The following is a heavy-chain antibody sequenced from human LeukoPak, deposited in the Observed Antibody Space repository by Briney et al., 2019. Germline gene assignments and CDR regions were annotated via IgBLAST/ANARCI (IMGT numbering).Heavy chain of an antibody. J-gene: IGHJ4*02. CDR2: IKQDGSEK. CDR1: GFTFSSYW. CDR3: ARETGSAVGSTDFDY. Sequence: HPGGSLRHSCAASGFTFSSYWMSWVRQAPGKGLEWVANIKQDGSEKYYVDSVKGRFTISRGNSKNTLYLQMNSLRAEDTAVYYCARETGSAVGSTDFDYWGQGTLVTVSS. D-gene: IGHD4-17*01. V-gene: IGHV3-7*01.